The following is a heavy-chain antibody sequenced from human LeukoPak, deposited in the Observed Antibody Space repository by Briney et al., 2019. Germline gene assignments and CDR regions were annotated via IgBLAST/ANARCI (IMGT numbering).Heavy chain of an antibody. Sequence: SETLSLTCTVSGGSISSSSYYWGWIRQPPGKGLEWIGSIYYSGSTYYNPSLKSRVTISVDTSKNQFSLKLSSVTAADTAVYYCARDRSDIVVVPAAFRRAGEPFFDYWGQGTLVTVSS. D-gene: IGHD2-2*01. V-gene: IGHV4-39*07. J-gene: IGHJ4*02. CDR3: ARDRSDIVVVPAAFRRAGEPFFDY. CDR1: GGSISSSSYY. CDR2: IYYSGST.